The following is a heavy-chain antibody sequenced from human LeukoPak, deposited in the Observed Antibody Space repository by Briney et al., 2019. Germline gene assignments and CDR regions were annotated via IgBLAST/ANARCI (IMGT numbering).Heavy chain of an antibody. CDR2: IIPIFGTA. V-gene: IGHV1-69*06. Sequence: SVKVSCKASGGTFSSYAISWVRQAPGQGLEWMGGIIPIFGTANYAQKFQGRVTITADKSTSTAYMELSSLRSEDTAVYYCARGVVVVPAAMGWNYYYYGMGVWGKGTTVTVSS. CDR1: GGTFSSYA. J-gene: IGHJ6*04. CDR3: ARGVVVVPAAMGWNYYYYGMGV. D-gene: IGHD2-2*01.